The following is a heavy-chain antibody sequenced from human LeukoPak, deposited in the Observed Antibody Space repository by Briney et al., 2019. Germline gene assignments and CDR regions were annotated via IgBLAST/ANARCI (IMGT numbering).Heavy chain of an antibody. D-gene: IGHD6-13*01. J-gene: IGHJ5*02. CDR1: GGSISSYY. V-gene: IGHV4-59*12. CDR2: IYYSGST. Sequence: SETLSLTCTVSGGSISSYYWSWIRQPPGKGLEWIGYIYYSGSTNYNPSLKSRVTMSVDTSKNQFSLKLSSVTAADTAVYYCARDRQQLWFDPWGQGTLVTVSS. CDR3: ARDRQQLWFDP.